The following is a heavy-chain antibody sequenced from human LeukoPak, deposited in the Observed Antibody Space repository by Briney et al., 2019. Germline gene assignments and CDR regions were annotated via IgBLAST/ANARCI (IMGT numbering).Heavy chain of an antibody. CDR3: ARDFAVTTLKYYYYYGMDV. CDR2: INSNNGNT. V-gene: IGHV1-18*01. CDR1: GYTFTSYG. J-gene: IGHJ6*02. D-gene: IGHD4-11*01. Sequence: ASVKVSCKASGYTFTSYGISWVRQAPGQGLEWMGWINSNNGNTNYEQKFQGRVTMTTDTSTSTAYMELRSLRSDDTAVYYCARDFAVTTLKYYYYYGMDVWGQGTTVTVSS.